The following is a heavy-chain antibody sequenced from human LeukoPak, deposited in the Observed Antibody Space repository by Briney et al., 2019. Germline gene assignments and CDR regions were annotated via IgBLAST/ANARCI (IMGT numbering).Heavy chain of an antibody. CDR1: GFTFSIYW. Sequence: GGSLRLSCAASGFTFSIYWMSWVRQAPGKGLEWVANIKQDGSEKYYVDSVKGRFTISRDNAKNSLYLQMNSLRAEDTAVYYCARDECSSTSCYIGGYYYCGMDVWGQGTTVTVSS. D-gene: IGHD2-2*02. V-gene: IGHV3-7*01. CDR3: ARDECSSTSCYIGGYYYCGMDV. J-gene: IGHJ6*02. CDR2: IKQDGSEK.